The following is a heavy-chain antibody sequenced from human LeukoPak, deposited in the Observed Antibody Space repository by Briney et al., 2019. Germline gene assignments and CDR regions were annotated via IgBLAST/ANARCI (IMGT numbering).Heavy chain of an antibody. CDR2: IKQDGTEK. D-gene: IGHD2-15*01. CDR1: GFTFSNYW. CDR3: TRDTGCPGGTCYSFYDY. Sequence: PGGSLRLSCAASGFTFSNYWMTWVRQAPGKGLEWVANIKQDGTEKYYVDSVKGRFTVSRVNAENSLYLQMNSLRAEDTAVYYCTRDTGCPGGTCYSFYDYWGQGTLVTVSS. V-gene: IGHV3-7*01. J-gene: IGHJ4*02.